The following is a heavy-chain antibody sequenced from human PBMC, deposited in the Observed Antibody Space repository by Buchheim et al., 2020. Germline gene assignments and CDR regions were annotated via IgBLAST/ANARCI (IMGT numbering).Heavy chain of an antibody. V-gene: IGHV3-30*18. D-gene: IGHD1-1*01. CDR1: GFTLSNYG. CDR3: AKGQYNWNDRPFDY. J-gene: IGHJ4*02. Sequence: QVHLVESGGGVVQPGRSLRLSCAASGFTLSNYGMHWVRQAPGKGLEWVTFISDDGSNKYYADSVKGRFTISRDESKNTLYLQMNSLIPEDTAVYYCAKGQYNWNDRPFDYWGQGTL. CDR2: ISDDGSNK.